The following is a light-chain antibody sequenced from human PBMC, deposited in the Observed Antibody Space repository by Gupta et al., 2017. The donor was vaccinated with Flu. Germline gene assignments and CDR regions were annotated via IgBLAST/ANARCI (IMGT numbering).Light chain of an antibody. J-gene: IGLJ3*02. CDR3: QSYDSSLSARV. CDR1: SSTIGAGYD. V-gene: IGLV1-40*01. CDR2: GTT. Sequence: SSTIGAGYDVQCYQQRPGAVPKVLISGTTDRPSGVPKRFSGSKSGTSASLAIAGLQANDEADYYCQSYDSSLSARVFGGGTKLTVL.